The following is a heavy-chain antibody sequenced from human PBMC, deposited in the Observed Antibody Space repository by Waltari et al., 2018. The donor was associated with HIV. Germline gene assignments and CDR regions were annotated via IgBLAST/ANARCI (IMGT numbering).Heavy chain of an antibody. CDR3: ARRQQLTD. J-gene: IGHJ4*02. Sequence: EVQLVESGGGLVQPGGSLRLSCAASGFTFSNYWMHWVRQAPGKGLVWVSRISPDGGDTSYADSVKGRFTISRDNAKNTLYLQMNSLRAEDTAVYYCARRQQLTDWGQGTLVTVSS. V-gene: IGHV3-74*01. CDR1: GFTFSNYW. D-gene: IGHD6-13*01. CDR2: ISPDGGDT.